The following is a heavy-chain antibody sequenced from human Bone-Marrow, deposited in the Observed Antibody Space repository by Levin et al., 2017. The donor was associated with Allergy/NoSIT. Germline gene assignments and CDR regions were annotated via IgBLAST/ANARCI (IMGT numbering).Heavy chain of an antibody. CDR1: GYTFTDFG. CDR2: ISAYNGNT. J-gene: IGHJ4*02. Sequence: PAASVKVSCKASGYTFTDFGISWVRQAPGQGLEWMGWISAYNGNTNYAQKVQGRVTMTTDTSTSTAYMELRSLRSDDTAVYYCTRDCTGGSCYPLCWGQGTLVTVSS. D-gene: IGHD2-15*01. CDR3: TRDCTGGSCYPLC. V-gene: IGHV1-18*01.